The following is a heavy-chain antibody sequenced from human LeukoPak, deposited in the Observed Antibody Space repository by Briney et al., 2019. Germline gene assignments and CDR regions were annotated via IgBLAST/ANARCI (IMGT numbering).Heavy chain of an antibody. V-gene: IGHV3-23*01. Sequence: GGSLRLSCVASGLTFSDYSMTWVRQAPGKGLFWVSGISAGGGSTYYADSVKGRFTISRDNSRNTLYLQMNSLRAEDTAVYYCAKDATGPEYWGQGTLVTVSS. CDR2: ISAGGGST. CDR1: GLTFSDYS. J-gene: IGHJ4*02. D-gene: IGHD1-1*01. CDR3: AKDATGPEY.